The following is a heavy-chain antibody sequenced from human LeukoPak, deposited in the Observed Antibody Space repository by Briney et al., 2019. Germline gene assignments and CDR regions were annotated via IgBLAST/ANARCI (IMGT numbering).Heavy chain of an antibody. CDR3: AREDYSGSYYLNAFDI. D-gene: IGHD1-26*01. CDR2: IIPIFGTA. J-gene: IGHJ3*02. V-gene: IGHV1-69*13. Sequence: ASVKVSCKASGYTFNHYGISWVRQAPGQGLEWMGGIIPIFGTANYAQKFQGRVTITADESTSTAYMELSSLRSEDTAVYYCAREDYSGSYYLNAFDIWGQGTMVTVSS. CDR1: GYTFNHYG.